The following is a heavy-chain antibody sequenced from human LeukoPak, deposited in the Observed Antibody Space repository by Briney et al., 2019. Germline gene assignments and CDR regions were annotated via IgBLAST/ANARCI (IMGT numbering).Heavy chain of an antibody. CDR3: ARDRGYSSSWYYSVSLVDVYYYYGMDV. Sequence: PSETLSLTCTVSGGSISSYYWSWIRQPPGKGLEWIGYIYYSGSTNYNPSLKSRVTISVDTSKNQFSLKLSSVTAADTAVYYCARDRGYSSSWYYSVSLVDVYYYYGMDVWGQGTTVTVSS. CDR1: GGSISSYY. J-gene: IGHJ6*02. CDR2: IYYSGST. V-gene: IGHV4-59*01. D-gene: IGHD6-13*01.